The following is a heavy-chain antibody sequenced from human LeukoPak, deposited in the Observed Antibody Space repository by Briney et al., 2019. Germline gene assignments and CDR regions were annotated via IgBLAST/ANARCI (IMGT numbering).Heavy chain of an antibody. D-gene: IGHD6-6*01. Sequence: SETLSLTCTVSGGSISSYYWSWIRQPAGKGLEWIGRIYTSGSTNYNPSLKSRVTMSVDTSKNQFSLKLSSVTAADTAVYYCAGIQRSSSPRVYYYYYMDVWGKGITVTVSS. CDR2: IYTSGST. V-gene: IGHV4-4*07. CDR3: AGIQRSSSPRVYYYYYMDV. CDR1: GGSISSYY. J-gene: IGHJ6*03.